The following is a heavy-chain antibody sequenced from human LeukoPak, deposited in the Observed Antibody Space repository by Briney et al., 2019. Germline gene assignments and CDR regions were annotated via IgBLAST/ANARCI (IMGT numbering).Heavy chain of an antibody. J-gene: IGHJ4*02. CDR2: FDPEDGET. Sequence: ASVKVSCKVSGYTLTELSMHWVRRAPGKGLEWMGGFDPEDGETIYAQKFQGRVTMTEDTSTDTAYMELSSLRSEDTAVYYCARRGRDIVVVPAAFPFDYWGQGTLVTVSS. CDR3: ARRGRDIVVVPAAFPFDY. V-gene: IGHV1-24*01. D-gene: IGHD2-2*01. CDR1: GYTLTELS.